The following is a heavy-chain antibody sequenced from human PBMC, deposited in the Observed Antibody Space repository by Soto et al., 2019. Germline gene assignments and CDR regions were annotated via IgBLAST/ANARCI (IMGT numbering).Heavy chain of an antibody. CDR3: AWSVAGPDGFDY. Sequence: GGSLRLSCAASGFTFSSYSMNWVRQAPGKGLEWVSSISSSSSYIYYADSVKGRFTISRDNAKNSLYLQMNSLRAEDTAVDYCAWSVAGPDGFDYWGQGTLVTVSS. J-gene: IGHJ4*02. D-gene: IGHD6-19*01. V-gene: IGHV3-21*01. CDR2: ISSSSSYI. CDR1: GFTFSSYS.